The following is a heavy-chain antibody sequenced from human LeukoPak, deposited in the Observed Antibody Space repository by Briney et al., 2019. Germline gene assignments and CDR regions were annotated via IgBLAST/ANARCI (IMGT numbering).Heavy chain of an antibody. D-gene: IGHD6-13*01. J-gene: IGHJ6*02. Sequence: GGSLRLSCAASGFTFSSYGMHWVRQAPGKGLEWVAVISYDGSNKYYADSVKGRFTISRDNSKNTLYLQMNSPRAEDTAVYYCAKDTAIAAAGTFNYYYYYGMDVWGQGTTVTVSS. V-gene: IGHV3-30*18. CDR1: GFTFSSYG. CDR2: ISYDGSNK. CDR3: AKDTAIAAAGTFNYYYYYGMDV.